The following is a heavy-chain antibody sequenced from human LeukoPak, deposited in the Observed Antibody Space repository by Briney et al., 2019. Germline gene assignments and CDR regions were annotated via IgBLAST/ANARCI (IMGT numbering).Heavy chain of an antibody. CDR3: ARDWDCGSSTCYGALGY. CDR1: GFTFSSYW. V-gene: IGHV3-7*01. Sequence: GGFLRLSCAASGFTFSSYWMTWVRQAPGKGLEWVANIKQDGSEKYYVGSVKGRFTISRDNAKSSLYLQLNSLRAEDTAVYYCARDWDCGSSTCYGALGYWGQGTLVTVSS. J-gene: IGHJ4*02. CDR2: IKQDGSEK. D-gene: IGHD2-2*01.